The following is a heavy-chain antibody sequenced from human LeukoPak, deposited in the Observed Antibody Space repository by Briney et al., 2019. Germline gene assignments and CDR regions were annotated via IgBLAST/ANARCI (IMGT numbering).Heavy chain of an antibody. V-gene: IGHV4-4*07. J-gene: IGHJ6*02. CDR2: IYTSGST. Sequence: SETLSLTCTVSGGSFSNYYWSWIRQPAGKGLEWTGRIYTSGSTNYNPSVKSRVTMSVDTSNNQFSLKLTSVTAADTAVYYCARQPPQYYGMDVWGQGTTVTVSS. CDR1: GGSFSNYY. D-gene: IGHD1-14*01. CDR3: ARQPPQYYGMDV.